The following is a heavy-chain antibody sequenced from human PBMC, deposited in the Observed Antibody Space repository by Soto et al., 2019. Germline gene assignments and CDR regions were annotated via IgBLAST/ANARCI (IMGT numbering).Heavy chain of an antibody. CDR3: ARGWFGPDV. D-gene: IGHD3-10*01. V-gene: IGHV3-74*01. J-gene: IGHJ6*04. CDR2: IDNAGTDS. Sequence: EVQLVESGGGLVQPGGSLRLSCAASGFTLSGRSMHWVRQAPGKGLVWVSGIDNAGTDSTYADSVKGRFTSSRDNAKNMLYLQMNTVRVEDMAVYYCARGWFGPDVWGKGTTVTVSS. CDR1: GFTLSGRS.